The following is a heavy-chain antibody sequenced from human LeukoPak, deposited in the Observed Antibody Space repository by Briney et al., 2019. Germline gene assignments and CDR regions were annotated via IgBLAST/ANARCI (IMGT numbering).Heavy chain of an antibody. CDR3: ARDVGYDSSGYYLDY. CDR2: ISAYNGNT. V-gene: IGHV1-18*01. J-gene: IGHJ4*02. D-gene: IGHD3-22*01. Sequence: GASVKVSCKASGYTFTSYGISWVRQAPGQGLEWMGCISAYNGNTNYAQKLQGRVTMTTDTSTSTAYMELRSLRSDDTAVYYCARDVGYDSSGYYLDYWGQGTLVTVSS. CDR1: GYTFTSYG.